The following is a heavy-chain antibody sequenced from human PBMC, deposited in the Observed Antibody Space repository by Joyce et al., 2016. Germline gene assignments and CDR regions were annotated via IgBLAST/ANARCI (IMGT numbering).Heavy chain of an antibody. V-gene: IGHV4-59*02. J-gene: IGHJ4*02. CDR3: ARDGGYYFVY. D-gene: IGHD3-16*01. CDR2: ISSTGST. Sequence: QVHLQESGPGLVKPSETLSLTCTVSGDSVTSLFWNWIRQPPGKGLEWVAHISSTGSTKYNPSLKSRATITLDAPRNQFSLKLTSVTAADTAIYYCARDGGYYFVYWGQGTLVAVSS. CDR1: GDSVTSLF.